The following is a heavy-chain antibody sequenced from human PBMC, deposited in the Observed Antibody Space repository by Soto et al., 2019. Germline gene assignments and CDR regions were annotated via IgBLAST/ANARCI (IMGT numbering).Heavy chain of an antibody. Sequence: GGSLRLSCAASGFPFSTFGMHLVRQSPGKGLEWVAFISNDGSYKYYADSVKGRFTISRDNSKNTLYLQMSSLRPEDTAVYSCANLNEGGVSGSYEADAFDIWGQGTMVTVSS. CDR3: ANLNEGGVSGSYEADAFDI. CDR1: GFPFSTFG. V-gene: IGHV3-30*18. J-gene: IGHJ3*02. D-gene: IGHD3-16*01. CDR2: ISNDGSYK.